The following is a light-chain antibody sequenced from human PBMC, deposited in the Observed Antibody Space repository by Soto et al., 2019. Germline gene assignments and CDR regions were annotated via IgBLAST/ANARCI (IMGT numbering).Light chain of an antibody. Sequence: QSALTQPASVSGSPGQSITISCTGTSSDVGGYNYVSWYQQHPGKAPKLMIYEVSNRPSGVSNRLSGSKSGNTASLTISGLQAEDEADYYCSSYTSSSTPYVFGTRTKLTVL. CDR3: SSYTSSSTPYV. J-gene: IGLJ1*01. CDR1: SSDVGGYNY. V-gene: IGLV2-14*01. CDR2: EVS.